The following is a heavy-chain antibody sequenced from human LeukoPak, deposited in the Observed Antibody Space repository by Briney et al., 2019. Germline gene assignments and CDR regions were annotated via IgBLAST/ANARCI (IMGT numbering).Heavy chain of an antibody. CDR2: IRTRAYSETT. V-gene: IGHV3-49*04. Sequence: GGSLRLSCAASGFTFGSYAMYWVRQAPGKGLEWVGFIRTRAYSETTEHAVSVKGRFSISRDDSNDIAYLQMNSLKTEDTAVYYCSRNSGTLTGWPFDIWGQGTMVTVSS. D-gene: IGHD5-12*01. CDR3: SRNSGTLTGWPFDI. CDR1: GFTFGSYA. J-gene: IGHJ3*02.